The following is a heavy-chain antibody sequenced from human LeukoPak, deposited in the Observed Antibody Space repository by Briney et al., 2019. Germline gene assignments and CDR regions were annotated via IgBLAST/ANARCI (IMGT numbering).Heavy chain of an antibody. CDR1: GGSISSYY. CDR2: IYYSGST. D-gene: IGHD2-2*01. Sequence: PSETLSLTCTVSGGSISSYYWSWIRQPPGKGLEWIGYIYYSGSTNYNPSLKSRVTISVDTSNNQFSLKLSSVTAADTAVYYCARSLCCSSTSCPGRDYYYGMDVWGQGTTVTVSS. J-gene: IGHJ6*02. CDR3: ARSLCCSSTSCPGRDYYYGMDV. V-gene: IGHV4-59*01.